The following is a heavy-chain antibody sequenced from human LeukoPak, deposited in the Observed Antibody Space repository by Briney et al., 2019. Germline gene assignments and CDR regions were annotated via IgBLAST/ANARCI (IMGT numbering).Heavy chain of an antibody. J-gene: IGHJ4*02. Sequence: GGSLRLSCAASGFTFSSYEMNWVRQAPGKGLEWVPYISSSGSTIYYADSVKGRFTISRDNAKNSLYLQMNSLRAEDTAVYYCARVWSSSGWENWGQGTLVTVSS. V-gene: IGHV3-48*03. CDR2: ISSSGSTI. D-gene: IGHD6-19*01. CDR1: GFTFSSYE. CDR3: ARVWSSSGWEN.